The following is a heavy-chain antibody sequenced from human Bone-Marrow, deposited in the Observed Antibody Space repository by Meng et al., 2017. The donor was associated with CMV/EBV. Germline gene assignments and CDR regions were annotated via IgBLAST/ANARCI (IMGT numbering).Heavy chain of an antibody. CDR2: INPSGGST. D-gene: IGHD2-2*02. V-gene: IGHV1-46*01. CDR1: GYTFTSYY. J-gene: IGHJ4*02. Sequence: ASVKVSCKASGYTFTSYYMHWVRQAPGQGLEWMGIINPSGGSTSYAQKFQGRVTMTRDTSTSTVYMERSSLRSEDTAVYYCARLGYCSSTRCYTVSNYYFDYWGQGTLVTVSS. CDR3: ARLGYCSSTRCYTVSNYYFDY.